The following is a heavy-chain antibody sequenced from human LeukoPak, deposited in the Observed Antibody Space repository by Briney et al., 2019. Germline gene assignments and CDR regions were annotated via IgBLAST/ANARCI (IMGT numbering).Heavy chain of an antibody. D-gene: IGHD3-10*01. J-gene: IGHJ5*02. CDR3: ARKGSYGSVFDP. V-gene: IGHV3-11*01. CDR2: ISSSGSTI. CDR1: GFTFSDYH. Sequence: GGSLRLSCAASGFTFSDYHMSWLRQAPGKGLEWVSYISSSGSTIYYADSVKGRFTISRDNAKNSLYLQMNSLRAEDTAVYYCARKGSYGSVFDPWGQGTLVTVSS.